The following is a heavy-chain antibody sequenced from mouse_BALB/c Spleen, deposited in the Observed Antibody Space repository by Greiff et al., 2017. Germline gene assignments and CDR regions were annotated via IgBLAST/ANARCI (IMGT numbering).Heavy chain of an antibody. CDR3: ARSRHYYGSSPYYFDY. Sequence: EVQGVESGGGLVQPGGSRKLSCAASGFTFSSFGMHWVRQAPEKGLEWVAYISSGSSTIYYADTVKGRFTISRDNPKNTLFLQMTSLRSEDTAMYYCARSRHYYGSSPYYFDYWGQGTTLTVSS. D-gene: IGHD1-1*01. CDR1: GFTFSSFG. V-gene: IGHV5-17*02. J-gene: IGHJ2*01. CDR2: ISSGSSTI.